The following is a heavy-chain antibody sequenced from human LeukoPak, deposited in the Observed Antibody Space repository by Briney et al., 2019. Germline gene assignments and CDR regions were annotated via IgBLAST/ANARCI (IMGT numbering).Heavy chain of an antibody. CDR3: ARGGYSYPLDAFDI. D-gene: IGHD5-18*01. V-gene: IGHV4-59*01. Sequence: SETLSLTCTVSGGSISSYYWSWIRQPPGKGLEWIGYIYYSGSTNYNPSLKSRVTISVDTSKNQFSLNLSSVTAADTAVYYFARGGYSYPLDAFDIWGQGTMVTVSS. J-gene: IGHJ3*02. CDR1: GGSISSYY. CDR2: IYYSGST.